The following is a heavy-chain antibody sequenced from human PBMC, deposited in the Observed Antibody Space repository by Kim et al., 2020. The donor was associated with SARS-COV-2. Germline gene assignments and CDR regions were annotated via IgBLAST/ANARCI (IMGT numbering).Heavy chain of an antibody. V-gene: IGHV3-64D*09. CDR3: GGVELLVPGSTSHKDPAGRGPKFMDV. CDR2: ISSNGGST. Sequence: GGSLRLSCSASGFTFSSYAMHWVRQAPGKGLEYVSAISSNGGSTYYADSVKGRFTISRDNSKNTLYLQMSSLRAEDTAVYYCGGVELLVPGSTSHKDPAGRGPKFMDVWGQGTTVTVSS. D-gene: IGHD2-2*01. J-gene: IGHJ6*02. CDR1: GFTFSSYA.